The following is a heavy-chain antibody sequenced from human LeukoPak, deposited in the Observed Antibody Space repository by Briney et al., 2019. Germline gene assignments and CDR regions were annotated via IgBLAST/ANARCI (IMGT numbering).Heavy chain of an antibody. D-gene: IGHD3-22*01. CDR1: GGSLSDYY. CDR2: IYYTGST. CDR3: ARDYYYYDSSGYSA. Sequence: SETLSLTCTISGGSLSDYYWSWIRQSPGKGLEWIGYIYYTGSTTYNPSLNSRVTMSADTSKNQFSLRLSSVTAADTAVYYCARDYYYYDSSGYSAWGQGTPVTVSS. V-gene: IGHV4-59*12. J-gene: IGHJ4*02.